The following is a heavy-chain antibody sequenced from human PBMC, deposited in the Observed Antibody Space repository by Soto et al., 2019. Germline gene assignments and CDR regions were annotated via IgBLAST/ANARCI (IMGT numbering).Heavy chain of an antibody. V-gene: IGHV4-30-2*01. D-gene: IGHD2-2*01. CDR3: ARVPDR. J-gene: IGHJ5*02. CDR2: IYHSGST. CDR1: GGSISSGGYS. Sequence: SETLSLTCAVSGGSISSGGYSWSWILQPPGKGLGWIGYIYHSGSTYYNPSLKSRVTISVDRSKNQVSLKLSSVTAADTAVYYCARVPDRWGQGTLVTVSS.